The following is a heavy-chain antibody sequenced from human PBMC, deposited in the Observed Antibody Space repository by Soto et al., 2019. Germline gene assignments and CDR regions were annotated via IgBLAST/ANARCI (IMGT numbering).Heavy chain of an antibody. V-gene: IGHV3-33*01. CDR1: GFTFSNNG. Sequence: QVQLVESGGGVVQPGRSLRLSCAASGFTFSNNGMHWVRLAPGKGLEWVAVIWYDGSNKYYADSVKGRFTIARDNSKNTLYLQMNSMRAEDKDVYYCASEPTGDTRCFDNWGQGTLVTVSS. CDR2: IWYDGSNK. CDR3: ASEPTGDTRCFDN. J-gene: IGHJ4*02. D-gene: IGHD4-17*01.